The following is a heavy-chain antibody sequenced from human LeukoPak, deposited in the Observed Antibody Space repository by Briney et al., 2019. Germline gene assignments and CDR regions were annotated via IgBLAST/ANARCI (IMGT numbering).Heavy chain of an antibody. CDR2: IYSGGST. D-gene: IGHD6-13*01. CDR3: ARSSSWYDAFDV. CDR1: GFTVSSNY. Sequence: GGSLRLSCAASGFTVSSNYMSWVRQAPGKGLEWVSVIYSGGSTYYADSVKGRFTISGGNSKNTLYLQMNSLRAEDTAVYYCARSSSWYDAFDVWGQGTMVTVSS. V-gene: IGHV3-53*01. J-gene: IGHJ3*01.